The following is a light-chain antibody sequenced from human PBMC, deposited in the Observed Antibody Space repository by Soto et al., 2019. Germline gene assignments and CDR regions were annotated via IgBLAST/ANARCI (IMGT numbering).Light chain of an antibody. Sequence: DIQMTQSPSSLSASVGDRVTITCRASQSISSSLNWLQLKPGKAPKLLIYATSTLQSGVPSRFSGSGSGTDFTLTISSLQPEDSVVYYCQQGNSPLLTFGGGTRVEIK. CDR2: ATS. CDR1: QSISSS. CDR3: QQGNSPLLT. J-gene: IGKJ4*01. V-gene: IGKV1-39*01.